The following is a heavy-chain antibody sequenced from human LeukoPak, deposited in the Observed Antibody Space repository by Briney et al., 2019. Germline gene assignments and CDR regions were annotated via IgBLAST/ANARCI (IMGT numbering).Heavy chain of an antibody. CDR1: GFTFSSYG. Sequence: GGSLRLSCAASGFTFSSYGMHWVRQAPGKGLEWVAVISYDGSNKYYADSVKGRFTISRDNSKNTLYLQMNSLRAEDTAVYYCARAEGIAAAKALGYWGQGTLVTVSS. J-gene: IGHJ4*02. V-gene: IGHV3-30*03. D-gene: IGHD6-13*01. CDR2: ISYDGSNK. CDR3: ARAEGIAAAKALGY.